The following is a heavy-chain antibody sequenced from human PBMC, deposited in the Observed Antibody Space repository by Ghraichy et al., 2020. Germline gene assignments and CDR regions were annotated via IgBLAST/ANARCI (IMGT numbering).Heavy chain of an antibody. CDR3: ARDGFHSGLWFGEGAVDY. CDR1: GYTFTSYG. D-gene: IGHD3-10*01. V-gene: IGHV1-18*01. J-gene: IGHJ4*02. Sequence: ASVKVSCKASGYTFTSYGISWVRQAPGQGLEWMGWISAYNGNTNYAQKLQGRVTMTTDTSTSTAYMELRSLRSDDTAVYYCARDGFHSGLWFGEGAVDYWGQGTLVTVSS. CDR2: ISAYNGNT.